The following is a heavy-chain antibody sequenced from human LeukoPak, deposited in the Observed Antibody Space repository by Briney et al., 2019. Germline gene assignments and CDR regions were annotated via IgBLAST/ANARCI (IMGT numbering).Heavy chain of an antibody. V-gene: IGHV4-38-2*02. CDR3: ARSSGYMSY. CDR1: HYSISSNYY. D-gene: IGHD3-22*01. J-gene: IGHJ4*02. Sequence: PSETLSLTCIVSHYSISSNYYWGWIRQPPGKGLEWIGSIYHSGSTYYNPSLKSRVTISVDTSKNQFSLKLTSVTAADTAVYYCARSSGYMSYWGQGTLVTVSS. CDR2: IYHSGST.